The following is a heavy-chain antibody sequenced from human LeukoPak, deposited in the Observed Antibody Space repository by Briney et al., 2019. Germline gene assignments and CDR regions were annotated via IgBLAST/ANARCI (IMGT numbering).Heavy chain of an antibody. J-gene: IGHJ4*02. D-gene: IGHD3-10*01. Sequence: ASVTVSCKASGGTFSSYAISWVRQATGQGLEWMGWMNPNSGNTGYAQKFQGRVTMTRNTSISTAYMELSSLRSEDTAVYYCARGDRITMVRGVYDIDYWGREPWSPSPQ. V-gene: IGHV1-8*02. CDR1: GGTFSSYA. CDR3: ARGDRITMVRGVYDIDY. CDR2: MNPNSGNT.